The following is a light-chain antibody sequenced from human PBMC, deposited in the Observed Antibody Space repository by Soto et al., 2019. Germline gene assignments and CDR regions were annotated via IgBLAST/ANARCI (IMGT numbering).Light chain of an antibody. V-gene: IGKV3-20*01. CDR3: QHYGSSAL. J-gene: IGKJ3*01. CDR2: GAS. CDR1: QSVSSSY. Sequence: EIVLTQSPGTLSLSPGERATLSCRASQSVSSSYLAWYQQKPGQAPRLLIYGASSRATGIPDRFSGSGSGTDLTLTISRLEPEDFAVYYCQHYGSSALFGPGTKVDIK.